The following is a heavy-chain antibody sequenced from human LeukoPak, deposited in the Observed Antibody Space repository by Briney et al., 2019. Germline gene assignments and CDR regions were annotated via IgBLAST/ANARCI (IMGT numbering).Heavy chain of an antibody. CDR1: GFTFSSYA. Sequence: PGGSLRLSCAASGFTFSSYAMHWVRQAPGKGLEWVAVISYDGSNKYYADSVKGRFTISRDNSKNTLYLQMNSLRAEDTAVYYCAKGRVWAANAFDIWGQGTMVTVSS. CDR2: ISYDGSNK. V-gene: IGHV3-30-3*01. CDR3: AKGRVWAANAFDI. J-gene: IGHJ3*02. D-gene: IGHD3-16*01.